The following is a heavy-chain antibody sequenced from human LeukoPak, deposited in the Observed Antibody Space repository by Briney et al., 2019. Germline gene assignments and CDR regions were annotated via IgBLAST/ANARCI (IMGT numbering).Heavy chain of an antibody. CDR2: LYAGGES. CDR1: GFTFSSYS. V-gene: IGHV3-53*01. Sequence: GGSLRLSCAASGFTFSSYSMNWVRQAPGKGLEWVSVLYAGGESYYADSVLGRFTISRDNSSNTVFLEMNSLTADDTAVYFCARDSAGNQYSSGNFDLWGQGTLVTVSS. CDR3: ARDSAGNQYSSGNFDL. D-gene: IGHD3-10*01. J-gene: IGHJ4*02.